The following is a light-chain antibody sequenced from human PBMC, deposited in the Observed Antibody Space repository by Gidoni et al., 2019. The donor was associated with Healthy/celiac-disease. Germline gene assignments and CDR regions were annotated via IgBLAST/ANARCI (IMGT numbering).Light chain of an antibody. V-gene: IGKV1-39*01. J-gene: IGKJ1*01. CDR3: QQTYSCPWT. CDR2: TAS. Sequence: DIQMTQSPSSLSASVGDRVTITCRASQSITNYLNWYQQQPGKAPKLQIYTASSLQSGVPSRFSGSGSGTDFTLTISSLQPEDSATYYCQQTYSCPWTFGQGTKVEIK. CDR1: QSITNY.